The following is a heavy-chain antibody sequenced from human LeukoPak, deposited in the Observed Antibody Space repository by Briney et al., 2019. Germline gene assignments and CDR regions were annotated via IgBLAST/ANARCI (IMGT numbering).Heavy chain of an antibody. CDR2: INSDGSST. V-gene: IGHV3-74*01. CDR3: ARDRIAAAGDY. J-gene: IGHJ4*02. D-gene: IGHD6-13*01. CDR1: GFTFSSYW. Sequence: QPGGSLRLSCAASGFTFSSYWMHWVRHAPGKGLVWVSRINSDGSSTSYADSVKGRFTISRDNAKNTLYLQMNSLRAEDTAVYYCARDRIAAAGDYWGQGTLVTVSS.